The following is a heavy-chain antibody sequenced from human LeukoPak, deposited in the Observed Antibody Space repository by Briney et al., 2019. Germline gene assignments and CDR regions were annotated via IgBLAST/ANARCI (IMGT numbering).Heavy chain of an antibody. J-gene: IGHJ4*02. CDR2: ISRNSGSI. V-gene: IGHV3-9*01. Sequence: GRSLRLSCAASGFTFDDYAMHWVRQAPGKGLEWVSGISRNSGSIGYADSVKGRFTISRDNAKNSLYLQMNSLRAEDTALYYCAKEAYGGSYYFDYWGQGTLVTVSS. CDR3: AKEAYGGSYYFDY. CDR1: GFTFDDYA. D-gene: IGHD4-23*01.